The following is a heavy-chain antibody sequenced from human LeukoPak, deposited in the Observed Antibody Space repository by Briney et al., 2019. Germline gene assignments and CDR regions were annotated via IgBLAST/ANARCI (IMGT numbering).Heavy chain of an antibody. V-gene: IGHV3-7*03. CDR3: ARGGGLDV. CDR1: GFTFTSYS. CDR2: INHNGNVN. D-gene: IGHD3-16*01. J-gene: IGHJ6*02. Sequence: GGSLRLSCAASGFTFTSYSMNWARQAPGKGLEWVASINHNGNVNYYVDSVKGRFTISRDNAKNSLYLQMSNLRAEDTAVYFCARGGGLDVWGQGATVTVSS.